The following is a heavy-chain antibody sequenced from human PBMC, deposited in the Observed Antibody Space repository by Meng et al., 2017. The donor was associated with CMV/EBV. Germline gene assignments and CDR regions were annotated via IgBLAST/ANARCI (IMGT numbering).Heavy chain of an antibody. J-gene: IGHJ4*02. Sequence: GESLKISCAASGFTVSSNYMSWARQAPGKGLEWVSVIYSGGSTYYADSVKGRFTISRDNSKNTLYLQMNSLRAEDTAVYYCAREAQTGGNDYWGQGTLVTVSS. V-gene: IGHV3-53*01. D-gene: IGHD1-1*01. CDR3: AREAQTGGNDY. CDR1: GFTVSSNY. CDR2: IYSGGST.